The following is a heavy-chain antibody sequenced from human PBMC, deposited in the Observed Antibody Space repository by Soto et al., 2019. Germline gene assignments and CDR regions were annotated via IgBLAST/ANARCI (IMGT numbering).Heavy chain of an antibody. J-gene: IGHJ6*02. CDR2: IYYSGST. CDR3: ARERGYSGYDKHYYYYGMDV. CDR1: GGSISSYY. V-gene: IGHV4-59*01. Sequence: SETLSLTCTVSGGSISSYYWSWIRQPPGKGLEWIGYIYYSGSTNYNPSLKSRVTISVDTSKNQFSLKLSSVTAADTAVYYCARERGYSGYDKHYYYYGMDVWGQGTTVTVSS. D-gene: IGHD5-12*01.